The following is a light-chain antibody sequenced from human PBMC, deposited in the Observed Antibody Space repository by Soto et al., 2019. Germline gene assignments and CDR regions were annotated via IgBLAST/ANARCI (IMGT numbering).Light chain of an antibody. V-gene: IGKV1-5*01. CDR3: QQYNGYSRT. Sequence: DIQITQSPSTLAASVGDRVTITCRASQSISDSLAWYQQKPGKAPDLLISDVSSLERGVPSRFSGSGSGTEFTLTISSMQPDDFATYYCQQYNGYSRTFGQGTKVDIK. J-gene: IGKJ1*01. CDR1: QSISDS. CDR2: DVS.